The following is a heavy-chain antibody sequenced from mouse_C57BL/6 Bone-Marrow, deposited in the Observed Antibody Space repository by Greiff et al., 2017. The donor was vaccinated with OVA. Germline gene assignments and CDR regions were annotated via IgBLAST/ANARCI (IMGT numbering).Heavy chain of an antibody. D-gene: IGHD1-1*01. J-gene: IGHJ3*01. CDR1: GYTFTSYW. CDR2: IYPSDSET. Sequence: QVQLKQPGAELVRPGSSVKLSCKASGYTFTSYWMDWVQQRPGPGLDWIGTIYPSDSETHYNQKFKDKATLTVDQSSSQAYMQRSSLTSEDSAVYYCAKGCYYYGSRSWFAYWGQGTLVTVSA. CDR3: AKGCYYYGSRSWFAY. V-gene: IGHV1-61*01.